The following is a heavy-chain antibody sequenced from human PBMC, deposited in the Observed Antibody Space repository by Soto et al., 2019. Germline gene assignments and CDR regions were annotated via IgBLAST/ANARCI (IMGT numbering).Heavy chain of an antibody. J-gene: IGHJ4*01. CDR2: IYHSGNT. CDR3: ARFLPGFVGENEAFDF. Sequence: QVQLQESGPGLVKPSGTLSLTCTVSGGSISNNNWWSWVRQTPEKGLEWIGQIYHSGNTNYNPSLKSRVSMSVDKSKNQFSLKMNSATAADTAVYYCARFLPGFVGENEAFDFSGHGTLVTVSS. D-gene: IGHD3-3*01. V-gene: IGHV4-4*02. CDR1: GGSISNNNW.